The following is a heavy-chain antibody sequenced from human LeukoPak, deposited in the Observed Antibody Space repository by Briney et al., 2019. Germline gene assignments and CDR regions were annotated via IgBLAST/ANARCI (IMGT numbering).Heavy chain of an antibody. CDR1: GFTFSAYE. CDR3: VRAYRELLNY. J-gene: IGHJ4*02. V-gene: IGHV3-48*03. Sequence: TGGSLRLSCAPSGFTFSAYEMNGVRQAPGKGLEWLSYISGSGDTIYYAESVKGRFTISRDNAKNSLYLQMGSLRAEDTAVYYCVRAYRELLNYWGQGTLVTVSS. CDR2: ISGSGDTI. D-gene: IGHD1-7*01.